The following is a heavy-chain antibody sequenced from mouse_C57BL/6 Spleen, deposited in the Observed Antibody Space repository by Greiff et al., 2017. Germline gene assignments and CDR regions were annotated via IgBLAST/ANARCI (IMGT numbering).Heavy chain of an antibody. CDR1: GYAFSSSW. Sequence: VKLQESGPELVKPGASVKISCKASGYAFSSSWMNWVKQRPGKGLEWIGRIYPGDGDTNYNGKFKGKATLTADKSSSTAYMQLSSLTSEDSAVYFCARSDGSSYGNYFDYWGQGTTLTVSS. V-gene: IGHV1-82*01. CDR2: IYPGDGDT. D-gene: IGHD1-1*01. J-gene: IGHJ2*01. CDR3: ARSDGSSYGNYFDY.